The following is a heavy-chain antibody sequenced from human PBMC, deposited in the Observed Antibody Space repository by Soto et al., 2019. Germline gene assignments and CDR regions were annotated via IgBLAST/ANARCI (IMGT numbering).Heavy chain of an antibody. Sequence: GGSLRLSCEASGFTFSDYWIHWVRQAPGRGLVCVSRVQGNGIGTNYADSVEGRFTISRDNAKNTVYLQMNGLRSDDTALYYCALPYAGDPAGFDYWGQGTLVTVS. J-gene: IGHJ4*02. V-gene: IGHV3-74*01. CDR3: ALPYAGDPAGFDY. D-gene: IGHD2-21*02. CDR1: GFTFSDYW. CDR2: VQGNGIGT.